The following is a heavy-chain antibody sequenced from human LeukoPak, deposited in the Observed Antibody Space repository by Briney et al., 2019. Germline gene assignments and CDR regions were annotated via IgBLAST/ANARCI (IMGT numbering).Heavy chain of an antibody. D-gene: IGHD3-10*01. J-gene: IGHJ4*02. Sequence: SVKVSCKASGGTFSSYAISWVRQAPGQGLEWMGGIIPIFGTANYAQKLQGRVTMTTDTSTSTAYMELRSLRSDDTAVYYCARGAFGELWVYWGQGTLVTVSS. CDR3: ARGAFGELWVY. CDR2: IIPIFGTA. CDR1: GGTFSSYA. V-gene: IGHV1-69*05.